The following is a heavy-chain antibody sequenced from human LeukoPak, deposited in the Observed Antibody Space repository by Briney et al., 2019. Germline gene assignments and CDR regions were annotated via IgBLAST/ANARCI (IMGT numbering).Heavy chain of an antibody. D-gene: IGHD3-10*01. J-gene: IGHJ4*02. CDR1: GDTLTVYG. Sequence: ASVSVSFTASGDTLTVYGMTCVRQAPGQGRERMGCISIYNVKTKYDENIRGRVTITTNTSTATSYMELRSLRSDDTAVYYCERDRFLYGSGSPSGYWGQGPLVTVTS. CDR3: ERDRFLYGSGSPSGY. V-gene: IGHV1-18*01. CDR2: ISIYNVKT.